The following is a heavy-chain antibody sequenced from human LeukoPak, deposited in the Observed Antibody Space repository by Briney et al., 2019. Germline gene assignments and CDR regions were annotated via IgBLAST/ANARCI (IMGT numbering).Heavy chain of an antibody. CDR2: ISSGSSSI. D-gene: IGHD2-2*01. CDR3: ARYQQLGY. CDR1: GFTFSSCS. V-gene: IGHV3-48*01. J-gene: IGHJ4*02. Sequence: GGSLRLSCAVSGFTFSSCSMNWVRQAPGKGLEWVSYISSGSSSIYYADSVKGRFTISRDNSRNMVYLQMSSLRTEDTALYYCARYQQLGYWGQGALVTVSS.